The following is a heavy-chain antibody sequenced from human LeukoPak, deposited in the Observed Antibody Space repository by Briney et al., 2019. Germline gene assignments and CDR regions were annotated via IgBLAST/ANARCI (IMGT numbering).Heavy chain of an antibody. CDR3: ARDEPVVAATLLRAGAFDI. V-gene: IGHV4-34*01. D-gene: IGHD2-15*01. CDR1: GGSFSGYY. J-gene: IGHJ3*02. CDR2: INHSGST. Sequence: SETLSLTCAVYGGSFSGYYWSWIRQPPGKGLEWIGEINHSGSTNYNPSLKSRVTISVDTSKNQFSLKLSSVTAADTAVYYCARDEPVVAATLLRAGAFDIWGQGTMVTVSS.